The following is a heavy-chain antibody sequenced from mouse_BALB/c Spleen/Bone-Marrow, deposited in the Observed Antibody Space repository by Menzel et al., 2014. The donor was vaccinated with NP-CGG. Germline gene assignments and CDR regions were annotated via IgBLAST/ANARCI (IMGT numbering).Heavy chain of an antibody. V-gene: IGHV1-74*01. CDR2: IHPSDSET. Sequence: QVQLQQSGAELVRPGASVKLSCRASDYSFXSYWVNWVKQRPGQGLEWIGMIHPSDSETRLNQKFKDKATLTVDKSSSTAYMQLSSPTSEDSAVYYCARGGYDGWYFDVWDAGTTVTVSS. CDR1: DYSFXSYW. CDR3: ARGGYDGWYFDV. D-gene: IGHD2-2*01. J-gene: IGHJ1*01.